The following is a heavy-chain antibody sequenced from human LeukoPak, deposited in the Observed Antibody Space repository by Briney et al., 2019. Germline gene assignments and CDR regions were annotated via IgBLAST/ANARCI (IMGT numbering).Heavy chain of an antibody. V-gene: IGHV4-4*02. CDR3: ARLLPSAMGGDY. CDR1: GGTISSSNW. Sequence: SETLSLTCAVAGGTISSSNWWSWVRQPPGKGLERIGEIYHSGSTYYSPSLKNRLTISVDASKNQFSLKLSSVTAADTAMYYCARLLPSAMGGDYWGQGTLVTVSS. CDR2: IYHSGST. D-gene: IGHD2-2*01. J-gene: IGHJ4*02.